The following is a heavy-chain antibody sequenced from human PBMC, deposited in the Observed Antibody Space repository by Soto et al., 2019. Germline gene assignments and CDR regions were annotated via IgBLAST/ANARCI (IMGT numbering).Heavy chain of an antibody. V-gene: IGHV4-4*02. D-gene: IGHD2-15*01. Sequence: LSLTCAVSGCSISSSNWWSCVRQPPGKGLEWIGEIYHSGSTNYNPSLKSRVTISVDKSKNQFSLKLSSVTAADTAVYYCARDQGYCSGGSCYSETTIDYWGQGTLVTVSS. J-gene: IGHJ4*02. CDR3: ARDQGYCSGGSCYSETTIDY. CDR2: IYHSGST. CDR1: GCSISSSNW.